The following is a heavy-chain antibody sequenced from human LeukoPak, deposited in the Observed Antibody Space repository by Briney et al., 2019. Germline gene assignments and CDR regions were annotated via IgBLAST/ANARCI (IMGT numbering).Heavy chain of an antibody. J-gene: IGHJ4*02. V-gene: IGHV4-31*03. CDR3: ARSPFFYDTSGYPRQTHYFDY. Sequence: SETLSLTCSVSGGSISSGGYYWSWIRQHPGKGLEWIGYIYYSGSTYYNPSLKGRVTISVDTSKNQFSLKLSSVTAADTAVYYCARSPFFYDTSGYPRQTHYFDYWGQGTLVTVSS. CDR2: IYYSGST. CDR1: GGSISSGGYY. D-gene: IGHD3-22*01.